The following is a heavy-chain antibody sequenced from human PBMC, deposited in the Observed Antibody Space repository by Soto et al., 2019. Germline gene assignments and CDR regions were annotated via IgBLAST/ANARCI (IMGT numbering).Heavy chain of an antibody. CDR2: INHSGST. J-gene: IGHJ4*02. Sequence: QVQLQQWGAGLLKPSETLSLTCAVYGGSFSGYYWSWIRQPPGKGLEWIGEINHSGSTNYNPSLKSRVTISVDTSKNQFSLKLSSVTAADTAVYYCARGCHGARKFDYWGQGTLVTVSS. CDR3: ARGCHGARKFDY. V-gene: IGHV4-34*01. CDR1: GGSFSGYY.